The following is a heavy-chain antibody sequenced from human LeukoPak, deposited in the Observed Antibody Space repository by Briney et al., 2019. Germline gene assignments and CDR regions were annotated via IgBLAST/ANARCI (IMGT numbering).Heavy chain of an antibody. J-gene: IGHJ4*02. CDR3: ASLRYSGSRGGY. D-gene: IGHD1-26*01. CDR2: ISYDGSNK. CDR1: EFTFSSYG. Sequence: GGSLRLSCAASEFTFSSYGMHWVRQAPGKGLEWVAVISYDGSNKYYADSVKGRFTISRDNSKNTLYLQMNSLRAEDTAVYYCASLRYSGSRGGYWGQGTLVTVSS. V-gene: IGHV3-30*03.